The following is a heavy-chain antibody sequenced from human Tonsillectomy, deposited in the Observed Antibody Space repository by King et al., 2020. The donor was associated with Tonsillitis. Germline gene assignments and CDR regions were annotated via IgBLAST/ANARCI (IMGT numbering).Heavy chain of an antibody. CDR3: ARVSYGSGSYDY. Sequence: VQLVESGGGLVQPGGSLRLSCAASGFTFRSYEMHWVRQATGKGLEGVSAMGTAGDTTYPGSVKGRFTNPRENAKNPLYLQMNGLRAEDTAVYYCARVSYGSGSYDYWGQGTLVTVSS. CDR1: GFTFRSYE. CDR2: MGTAGDT. V-gene: IGHV3-13*04. D-gene: IGHD3-10*01. J-gene: IGHJ4*02.